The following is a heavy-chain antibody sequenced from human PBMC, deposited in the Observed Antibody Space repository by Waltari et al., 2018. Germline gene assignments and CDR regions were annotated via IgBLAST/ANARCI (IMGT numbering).Heavy chain of an antibody. CDR3: ARWDSSGRYYGD. J-gene: IGHJ4*02. CDR2: SHQSGNT. V-gene: IGHV4-59*08. CDR1: GGSINYSF. D-gene: IGHD6-19*01. Sequence: QVQLQESGPGLVKPSETLSLTCSVSGGSINYSFWNWFRQSPGKGLEWIGYSHQSGNTKCYPSLKGRVTMSVDTSKSQFSLRLTSVTAADTAVYYCARWDSSGRYYGDWGQGTPVIVSS.